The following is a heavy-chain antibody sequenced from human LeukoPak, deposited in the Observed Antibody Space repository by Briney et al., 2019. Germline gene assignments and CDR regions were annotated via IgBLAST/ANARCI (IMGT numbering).Heavy chain of an antibody. J-gene: IGHJ4*02. CDR3: ARVRGILTGPFDY. V-gene: IGHV3-66*01. Sequence: GGSLRLSCAASGFSVSTNYMSWVRQAPGKGLEWVSVIYSGGSTYYADSVKGRFTISRDNSKNTLFLQMNSLLAEDTAVYYCARVRGILTGPFDYWGQGTLATLSS. CDR1: GFSVSTNY. D-gene: IGHD3-9*01. CDR2: IYSGGST.